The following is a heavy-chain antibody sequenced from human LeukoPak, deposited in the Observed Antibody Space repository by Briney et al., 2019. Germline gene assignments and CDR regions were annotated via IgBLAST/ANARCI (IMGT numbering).Heavy chain of an antibody. CDR1: GFTFRSYG. Sequence: PGGSLRLSCAPSGFTFRSYGMHWVRQAPGKGLEWVAVISYDGSNEYYADSVKGRFTISRDNSKNTLYLQMNSLRAEDTAVYYCAKDSGGDDIFSHWGQGTLVTVSS. V-gene: IGHV3-30*18. D-gene: IGHD3-9*01. CDR2: ISYDGSNE. CDR3: AKDSGGDDIFSH. J-gene: IGHJ4*02.